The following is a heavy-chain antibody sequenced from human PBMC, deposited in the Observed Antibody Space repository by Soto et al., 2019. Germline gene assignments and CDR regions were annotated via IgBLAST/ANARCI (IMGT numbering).Heavy chain of an antibody. Sequence: QLQLQESGPGLVKPSETLSLTCTVSGGSISSSSYYWGWIRQPPGKGLEWIGSIYYSGSTYYNPSLKSRVTISVDTSKNQFSLKMSSVTATDTAVYYCATYPVSYAFDIWGQGTMVNVSS. J-gene: IGHJ3*02. CDR2: IYYSGST. D-gene: IGHD6-6*01. CDR3: ATYPVSYAFDI. CDR1: GGSISSSSYY. V-gene: IGHV4-39*01.